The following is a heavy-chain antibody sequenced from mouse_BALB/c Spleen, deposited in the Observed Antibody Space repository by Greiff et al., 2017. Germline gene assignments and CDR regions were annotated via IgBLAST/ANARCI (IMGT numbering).Heavy chain of an antibody. D-gene: IGHD2-14*01. Sequence: EVQLQQSGAELVKPGASVKLSCTASGFNIKDTYMHWVKQRPEQGLEWIGRIDPANGNTKYDPKFQGKATITADTSSNTAYMQLSSLTSEDSAVYFCARKVRWYFDVWGAGTTVTVSS. CDR3: ARKVRWYFDV. CDR2: IDPANGNT. CDR1: GFNIKDTY. J-gene: IGHJ1*01. V-gene: IGHV14-3*02.